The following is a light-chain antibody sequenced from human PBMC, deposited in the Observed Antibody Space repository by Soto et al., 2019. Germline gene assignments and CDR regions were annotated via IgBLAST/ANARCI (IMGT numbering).Light chain of an antibody. CDR3: QSYDSSLSAYV. J-gene: IGLJ1*01. CDR2: ANS. Sequence: QSVLTQPPSVSGAPGQRVTISCTGSSSNTGAGYDVHWYQQLPGTAPNLLIYANSNRPSGVPDRFSGSKSGTSASLAITGLQAEDEADYYCQSYDSSLSAYVFGTGTKVTVL. CDR1: SSNTGAGYD. V-gene: IGLV1-40*01.